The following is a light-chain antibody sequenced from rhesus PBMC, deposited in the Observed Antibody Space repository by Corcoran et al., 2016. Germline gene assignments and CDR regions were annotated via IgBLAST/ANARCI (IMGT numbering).Light chain of an antibody. J-gene: IGKJ1*01. V-gene: IGKV3-10*01. Sequence: QVLLTQSPATLSLSPGESATLSCRASHSFSNNLAWYHQKPGQAPRLLIFGASSRAIGIPDRSSGSGSGTDFTLTISSLDPEDVGVYYCYQLSSGWTFGQGTKVDIK. CDR3: YQLSSGWT. CDR2: GAS. CDR1: HSFSNN.